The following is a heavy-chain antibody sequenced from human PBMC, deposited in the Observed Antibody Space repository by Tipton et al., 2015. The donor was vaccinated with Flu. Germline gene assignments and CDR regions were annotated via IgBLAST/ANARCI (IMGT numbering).Heavy chain of an antibody. D-gene: IGHD3-10*01. CDR2: INWNGGST. Sequence: GSLRLSCAASGFTFSSYAMHWVRQAPGKGLEWVSGINWNGGSTGYADSVKGRFTISRDNAKNSLYLQMNSLRAEDTALYHCARDLGYTDGSGSYWWFDPWGQGTLVTVSS. CDR3: ARDLGYTDGSGSYWWFDP. J-gene: IGHJ5*02. CDR1: GFTFSSYA. V-gene: IGHV3-20*01.